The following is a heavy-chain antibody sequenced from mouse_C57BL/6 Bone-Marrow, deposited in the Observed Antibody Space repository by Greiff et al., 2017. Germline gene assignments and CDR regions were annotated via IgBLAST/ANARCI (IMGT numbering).Heavy chain of an antibody. J-gene: IGHJ2*01. CDR1: GYAFSSSW. D-gene: IGHD3-2*02. CDR2: IYPGDGDT. CDR3: ATYSSGYD. Sequence: VQLQQSGPELVKPGASVKISCKASGYAFSSSWMNWVKQRPGKGLEWIGRIYPGDGDTNYNGKFKGKATLTADKSSSTAYMQLSSLTSEDSAVYFCATYSSGYDWGQGTTLTVSS. V-gene: IGHV1-82*01.